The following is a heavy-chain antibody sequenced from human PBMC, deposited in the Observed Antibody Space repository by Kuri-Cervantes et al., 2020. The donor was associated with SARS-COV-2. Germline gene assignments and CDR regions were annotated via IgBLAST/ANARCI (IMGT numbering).Heavy chain of an antibody. D-gene: IGHD1-26*01. CDR2: IDWDDDK. Sequence: SGPTLVKPTQTLTLTCPFSGFSLTTSAMCVAWIRQPPGKGLEWLARIDWDDDKYYKTSLNTRISISKQISKPQVALTMTNMDPADTATYYCVRIRAATEIAYYWGQGTLVTVSS. CDR3: VRIRAATEIAYY. CDR1: GFSLTTSAMC. J-gene: IGHJ4*02. V-gene: IGHV2-70*11.